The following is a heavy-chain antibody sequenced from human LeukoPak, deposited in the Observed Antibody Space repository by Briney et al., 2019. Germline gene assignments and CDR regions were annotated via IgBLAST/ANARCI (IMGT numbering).Heavy chain of an antibody. V-gene: IGHV3-48*04. D-gene: IGHD6-13*01. J-gene: IGHJ6*03. CDR1: GFTFSSYS. Sequence: GGSLRLSCAAPGFTFSSYSMNWVRQAPGKGLEWVSYISSSSSTIYYADSVKGRFTISRDNAKNSLYLQMNSLRAEDTAVYYCARGGSYSSSWYGYYMDVWGKGTTVTVSS. CDR2: ISSSSSTI. CDR3: ARGGSYSSSWYGYYMDV.